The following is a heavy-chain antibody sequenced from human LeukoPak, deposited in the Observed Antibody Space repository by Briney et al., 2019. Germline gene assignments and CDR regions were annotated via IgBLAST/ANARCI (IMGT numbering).Heavy chain of an antibody. CDR2: INPNSGGT. CDR1: GYTFTGYY. D-gene: IGHD2-15*01. V-gene: IGHV1-2*02. J-gene: IGHJ6*02. CDR3: ARDLFGSSHYYYYYYGMDV. Sequence: ASVKVSCKASGYTFTGYYMHWVRQAPGQGLEWMGWINPNSGGTNYAQKFQGRVTMTRDTSISTAYMELSRLRSDDTAVYYCARDLFGSSHYYYYYYGMDVWGQGTTVTVSS.